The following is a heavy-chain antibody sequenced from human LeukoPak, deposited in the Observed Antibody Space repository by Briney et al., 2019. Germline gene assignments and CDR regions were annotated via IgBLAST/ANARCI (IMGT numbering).Heavy chain of an antibody. CDR2: INHSGST. CDR3: ACHGPGYYFDY. D-gene: IGHD3-9*01. CDR1: GGSFSGHY. Sequence: SETLPLTCAVYGGSFSGHYWSWIRQPPGKGLEWIGEINHSGSTNYNPPLRSRLTISVDTSKNQFSLKRTSVTAADTAVYFCACHGPGYYFDYWGQGTLVTVSS. J-gene: IGHJ4*02. V-gene: IGHV4-34*01.